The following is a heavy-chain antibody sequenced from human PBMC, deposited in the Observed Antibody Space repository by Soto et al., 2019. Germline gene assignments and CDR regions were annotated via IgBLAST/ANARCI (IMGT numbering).Heavy chain of an antibody. CDR3: ARGVVVVPAAVIWFDP. Sequence: SETLSLTCSFSGDSVTSHYLTWIRQSPEKGLEWIGYMYYTGFSHYNPSLKSRVTILEDMSKNQFTLKLSSVSAADTAVYYCARGVVVVPAAVIWFDPWGQGTLVTVSS. CDR2: MYYTGFS. CDR1: GDSVTSHY. D-gene: IGHD2-2*01. V-gene: IGHV4-59*02. J-gene: IGHJ5*02.